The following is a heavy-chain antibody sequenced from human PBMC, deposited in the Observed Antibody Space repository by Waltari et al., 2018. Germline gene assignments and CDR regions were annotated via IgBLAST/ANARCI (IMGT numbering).Heavy chain of an antibody. D-gene: IGHD6-19*01. CDR1: GFTFSSYA. Sequence: EVQLVESGGGLVQPGGSLRLSCAASGFTFSSYAMSWVRQAPGKGLEWVSAISGSGSSTYDADSVKGRCTISRDNSKNTLDLQMNRLRAEDTAVYCCAKDEGGWYDDYWGQGTLVTVSS. J-gene: IGHJ4*02. V-gene: IGHV3-23*04. CDR3: AKDEGGWYDDY. CDR2: ISGSGSST.